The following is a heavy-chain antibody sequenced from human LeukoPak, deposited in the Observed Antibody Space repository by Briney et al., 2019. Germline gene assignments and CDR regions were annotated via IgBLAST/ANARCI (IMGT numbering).Heavy chain of an antibody. Sequence: GGSLRLSCAASGFTFSSYAMHWVRQAPGKGLEWVAVISYDESNKYYVDSVKGRFTISRENSKNTLYLQMNSLRSDDTAVYYCARDRSPRHYYDTSSYHGAADYWGQGTLVTVSS. CDR2: ISYDESNK. D-gene: IGHD3-22*01. CDR3: ARDRSPRHYYDTSSYHGAADY. CDR1: GFTFSSYA. V-gene: IGHV3-30*04. J-gene: IGHJ4*02.